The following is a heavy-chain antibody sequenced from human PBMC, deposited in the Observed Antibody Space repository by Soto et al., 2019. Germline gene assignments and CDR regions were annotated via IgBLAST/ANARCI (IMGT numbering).Heavy chain of an antibody. CDR3: ARESSSSCHDY. J-gene: IGHJ4*02. V-gene: IGHV1-18*01. Sequence: QVQLVQSGAEVKKPGASGKVSGRALGYTFTSNGISWWRKAPGQGLGWMGGISAYNGNTNNAQKLRGRVTMTTDTSTSTAYMELRSLRSDDTAVYYCARESSSSCHDYWGQGTLVTVSS. CDR1: GYTFTSNG. CDR2: ISAYNGNT. D-gene: IGHD6-13*01.